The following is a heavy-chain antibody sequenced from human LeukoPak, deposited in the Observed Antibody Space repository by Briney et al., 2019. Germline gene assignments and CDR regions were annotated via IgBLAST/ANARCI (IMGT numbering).Heavy chain of an antibody. CDR3: ARLITGTTTAFDI. V-gene: IGHV4-4*07. J-gene: IGHJ3*02. Sequence: TSETLSLTCSVSGGSISGYYWTWIRQPAGKGLEWIGRVYTSGSTHYNPSLKTRLTMSVDTSKNQFSLKLSSVTAADTAVYHCARLITGTTTAFDIWGQGTMVTVSS. CDR1: GGSISGYY. D-gene: IGHD1-7*01. CDR2: VYTSGST.